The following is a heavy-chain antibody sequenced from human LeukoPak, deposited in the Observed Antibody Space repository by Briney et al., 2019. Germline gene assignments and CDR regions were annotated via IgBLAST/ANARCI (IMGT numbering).Heavy chain of an antibody. D-gene: IGHD3-22*01. CDR3: ARVWGSYDSSTY. J-gene: IGHJ4*02. CDR2: ISHSEST. Sequence: SETLSLTCAVYGESFSGFHWSWIRQSPWKGLEWIGEISHSESTNYNPSLKSRVTISVDTSKNQFSLRLSSVTAADTAVYYCARVWGSYDSSTYWGQGTLVTVSS. CDR1: GESFSGFH. V-gene: IGHV4-34*01.